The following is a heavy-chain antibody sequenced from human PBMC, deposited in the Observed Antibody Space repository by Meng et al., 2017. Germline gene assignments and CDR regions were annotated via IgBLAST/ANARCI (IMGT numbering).Heavy chain of an antibody. CDR3: ARERLDYYDSSGYYLGGFDY. D-gene: IGHD3-22*01. CDR2: IIPIFGTA. CDR1: EGTFSSLA. J-gene: IGHJ4*02. V-gene: IGHV1-69*01. Sequence: VRLVQSGDEVKKPGSSVKASCKASEGTFSSLAISWVRQALGQGLEWMGGIIPIFGTANYAQKFQGRVTITADESTSTAYMELSSLRSEDTAVYYCARERLDYYDSSGYYLGGFDYWGQGTLVTVSS.